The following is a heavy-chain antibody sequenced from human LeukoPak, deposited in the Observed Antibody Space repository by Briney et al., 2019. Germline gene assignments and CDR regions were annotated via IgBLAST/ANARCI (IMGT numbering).Heavy chain of an antibody. CDR2: ISAYNGNT. V-gene: IGHV1-18*01. CDR1: GYTFTSYG. D-gene: IGHD1-26*01. CDR3: ARTYSGSPTTYFDY. J-gene: IGHJ4*02. Sequence: ASVKVSCKASGYTFTSYGISWVRQARGQGLEWMGWISAYNGNTNYAQKLQGRVTMTTDTSTSTAYMELRSLRADDTAGYYCARTYSGSPTTYFDYWGQGTLVTVSS.